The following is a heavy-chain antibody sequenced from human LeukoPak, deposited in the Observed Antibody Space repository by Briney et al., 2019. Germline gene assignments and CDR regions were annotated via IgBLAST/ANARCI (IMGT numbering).Heavy chain of an antibody. V-gene: IGHV1-18*01. CDR2: ISAYNGNT. J-gene: IGHJ3*02. D-gene: IGHD1-26*01. CDR3: ARARYLTGSRDDAFDI. Sequence: ASVKVSCKASGGTFSSYAISWVRLAPGQGLEWMAWISAYNGNTDYAQNFQGRVTMTTDTSTSTAYMELRSLRSDDTAVYYCARARYLTGSRDDAFDIWGQGTVVTVSS. CDR1: GGTFSSYA.